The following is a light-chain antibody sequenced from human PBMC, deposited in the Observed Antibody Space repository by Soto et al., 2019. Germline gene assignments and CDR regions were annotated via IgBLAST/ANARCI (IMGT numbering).Light chain of an antibody. J-gene: IGKJ1*01. CDR1: QSLPHTNGYSY. CDR2: LGS. CDR3: MQALQAWT. V-gene: IGKV2-28*01. Sequence: IVMTQSPLSLPVTPGEPASISCRSSQSLPHTNGYSYLDWYLQKPGQSPQLLIYLGSNRASGVPDRFGGSGSGTDFTLKISRVEAEDVGVYYCMQALQAWTFGQGTKVEIK.